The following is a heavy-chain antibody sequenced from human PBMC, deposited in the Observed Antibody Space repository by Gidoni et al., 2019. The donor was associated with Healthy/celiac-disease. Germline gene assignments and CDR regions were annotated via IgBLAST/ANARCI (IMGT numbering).Heavy chain of an antibody. V-gene: IGHV4-39*07. J-gene: IGHJ4*02. D-gene: IGHD3-16*01. CDR3: ASDRGTNSHDY. CDR1: GGSISSSSYY. CDR2: IYYSGST. Sequence: QLQLQESGPGLVKPSEPLSLTCTVSGGSISSSSYYWGWVRQPPGKGLEWIGSIYYSGSTYYNPSLKSRVTISVDTSKNQFSLKLSSVTAADTAVYYCASDRGTNSHDYWGQGTLVTVSS.